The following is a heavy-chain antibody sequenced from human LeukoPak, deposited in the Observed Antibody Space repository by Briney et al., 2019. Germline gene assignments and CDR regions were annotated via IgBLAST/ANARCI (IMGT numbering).Heavy chain of an antibody. CDR2: INQSGST. CDR1: GGSFGGYY. J-gene: IGHJ5*02. V-gene: IGHV4-34*01. D-gene: IGHD5-24*01. CDR3: ARGPRDGYPNWFDP. Sequence: SETLSLTCAVYGGSFGGYYWSWIRLPPGKGLEWIGEINQSGSTNYNPSLKSRVTISVDTSKNQFSLNLNSVTAADTAVYYCARGPRDGYPNWFDPWGQGTLVTVSS.